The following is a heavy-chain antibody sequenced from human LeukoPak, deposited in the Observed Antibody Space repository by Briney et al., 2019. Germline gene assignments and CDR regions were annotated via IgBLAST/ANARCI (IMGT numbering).Heavy chain of an antibody. Sequence: ASVRVSCKTSGYTFSNYDIYWVRQAPGQGLECMGWISGYTGDTKYAQILQGRFTVTTDTSTSTAYMELRSLTYDDTAVYYCARAGYCGDGGCRGGSAFDVWGQGTMVTVSS. D-gene: IGHD2-15*01. CDR3: ARAGYCGDGGCRGGSAFDV. CDR1: GYTFSNYD. CDR2: ISGYTGDT. J-gene: IGHJ3*01. V-gene: IGHV1-18*01.